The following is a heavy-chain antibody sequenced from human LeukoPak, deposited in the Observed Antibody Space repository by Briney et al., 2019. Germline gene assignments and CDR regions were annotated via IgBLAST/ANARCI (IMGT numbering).Heavy chain of an antibody. J-gene: IGHJ4*02. CDR2: MNPNSGNT. CDR3: ARGRTITIFGVVMVRHYDY. D-gene: IGHD3-3*01. V-gene: IGHV1-8*01. Sequence: ASVKVSCKASGYTFTSYDINWVRQATGQGREWMGWMNPNSGNTGYAQKFQGRVTMTRNTSISTAYMELSSLRSEDTAVYYCARGRTITIFGVVMVRHYDYWGQGTLVTVSS. CDR1: GYTFTSYD.